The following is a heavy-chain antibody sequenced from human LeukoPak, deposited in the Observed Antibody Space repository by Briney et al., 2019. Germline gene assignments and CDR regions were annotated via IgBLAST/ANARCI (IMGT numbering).Heavy chain of an antibody. V-gene: IGHV1-46*01. Sequence: ASVKVSCKASGYTFTSYYMHWVRQAPGQGLEWMGIINPSGGSTSYAQKFQGRVTMTRDMSTSTVYMELSSLRSEGTAVYFCARGRVSSSTWYSTYYYYFYMDVWGKGTTVTVSS. D-gene: IGHD1-1*01. CDR1: GYTFTSYY. CDR2: INPSGGST. CDR3: ARGRVSSSTWYSTYYYYFYMDV. J-gene: IGHJ6*03.